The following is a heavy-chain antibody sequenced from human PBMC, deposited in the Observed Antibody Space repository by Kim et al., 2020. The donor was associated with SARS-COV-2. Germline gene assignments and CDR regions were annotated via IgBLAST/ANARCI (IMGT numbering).Heavy chain of an antibody. CDR2: ISYDGTKK. CDR1: GLFFSDYA. J-gene: IGHJ4*02. D-gene: IGHD3-10*01. CDR3: ATDGDGSGSYLKF. V-gene: IGHV3-30*09. Sequence: GGSLRLSCEASGLFFSDYAMHWVRQAPGNGLEWVAIISYDGTKKHYTDSVMGRFAISRDRSNNTLYLQMNSLRGEDTAVYYCATDGDGSGSYLKFWGQGTLVTVSS.